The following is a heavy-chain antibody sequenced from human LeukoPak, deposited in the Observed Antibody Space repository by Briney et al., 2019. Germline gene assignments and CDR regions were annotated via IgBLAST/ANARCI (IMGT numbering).Heavy chain of an antibody. CDR1: GFTVSSNY. V-gene: IGHV3-66*02. CDR3: AVGYYYDSSGTYDY. CDR2: IYSGGST. J-gene: IGHJ4*02. Sequence: SGGSLRLSCAASGFTVSSNYMSWVRQASGKGLEWVSVIYSGGSTYYADSVKGRFTISRDNSKNTLHLQMNSLRAEDTAVYYCAVGYYYDSSGTYDYWGQGTLVTVSS. D-gene: IGHD3-22*01.